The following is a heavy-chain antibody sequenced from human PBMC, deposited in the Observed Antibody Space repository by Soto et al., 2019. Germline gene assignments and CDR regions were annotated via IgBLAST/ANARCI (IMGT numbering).Heavy chain of an antibody. CDR2: INHSGST. Sequence: TLSLTCAVYGGSFSGYYWSWIRQPPGKGLEWIGEINHSGSTNYNPSLKSRVTISVDTSKNQFSLKLSSVTAADTAVYYCARGPITTNPRFDPWGQGTLVTVSS. CDR1: GGSFSGYY. D-gene: IGHD3-22*01. CDR3: ARGPITTNPRFDP. J-gene: IGHJ5*02. V-gene: IGHV4-34*01.